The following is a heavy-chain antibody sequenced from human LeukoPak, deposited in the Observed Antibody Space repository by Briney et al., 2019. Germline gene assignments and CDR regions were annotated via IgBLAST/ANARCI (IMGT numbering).Heavy chain of an antibody. Sequence: PSGTLSLTCAVSGGSISSSNWWSWVRQPPGKGLEWIGEIYHSGSTNYNPSLKSRVTISVDKSKNQFSLKLSSVTAADTAVYYCARAAENYYGSGRRGSNWFDPWGQGTLVTVSS. V-gene: IGHV4-4*02. J-gene: IGHJ5*02. CDR2: IYHSGST. D-gene: IGHD3-10*01. CDR1: GGSISSSNW. CDR3: ARAAENYYGSGRRGSNWFDP.